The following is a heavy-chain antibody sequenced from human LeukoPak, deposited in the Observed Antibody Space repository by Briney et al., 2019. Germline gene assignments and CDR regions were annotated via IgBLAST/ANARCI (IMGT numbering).Heavy chain of an antibody. CDR2: INHSGST. Sequence: SETLSLTCAVYGGSFSGYYWSWIRQPPGKGLEWIGEINHSGSTNYNPSLKSRVTISVDTSKNQLSLKLSSVTAADTAVYYCARGVYYFDYWGQGTLVTVSS. CDR3: ARGVYYFDY. V-gene: IGHV4-34*01. J-gene: IGHJ4*02. CDR1: GGSFSGYY.